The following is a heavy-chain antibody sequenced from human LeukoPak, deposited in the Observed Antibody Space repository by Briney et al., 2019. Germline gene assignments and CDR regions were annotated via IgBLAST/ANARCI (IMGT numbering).Heavy chain of an antibody. Sequence: ASVKVSCKASGYTFTSYGLSWVRQAPGQGLEWMGWISAYNGNTNYAQKLQGRVTMTTDTSTSTAYMELRSLRSDDTAVYYCARVPSYYDILTGYLSFDYWGQGTLVTVSS. V-gene: IGHV1-18*01. CDR3: ARVPSYYDILTGYLSFDY. CDR1: GYTFTSYG. D-gene: IGHD3-9*01. CDR2: ISAYNGNT. J-gene: IGHJ4*02.